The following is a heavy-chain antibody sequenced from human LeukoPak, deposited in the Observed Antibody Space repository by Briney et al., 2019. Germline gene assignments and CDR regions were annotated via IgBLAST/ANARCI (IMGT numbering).Heavy chain of an antibody. D-gene: IGHD1-26*01. CDR2: ISYDGSNE. CDR1: GFTFSNYG. Sequence: PGGSLRLSCAASGFTFSNYGMHWVRQAPGEGLEWVAIISYDGSNEYYADSVRGRFIISRDKSKHTLSLQMNSLRAEDTAVYYCARGRGGNYGTYYFDYWGQGALVTVSS. J-gene: IGHJ4*02. V-gene: IGHV3-30*19. CDR3: ARGRGGNYGTYYFDY.